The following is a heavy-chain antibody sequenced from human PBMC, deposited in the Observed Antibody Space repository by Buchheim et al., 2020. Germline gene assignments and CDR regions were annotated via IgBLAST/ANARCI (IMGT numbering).Heavy chain of an antibody. Sequence: QVQLVESGGGVVQPGRSLRLSCAASGFTFSSYGMHWVRQAPGKGPEWVAVISYDGSNKYYADSVKGRFTISRDNSKNTLYLQMNSLRAEDTAVYYCAKGGDGYNKGFDYWGQGTL. CDR1: GFTFSSYG. CDR3: AKGGDGYNKGFDY. J-gene: IGHJ4*02. D-gene: IGHD5-24*01. CDR2: ISYDGSNK. V-gene: IGHV3-30*18.